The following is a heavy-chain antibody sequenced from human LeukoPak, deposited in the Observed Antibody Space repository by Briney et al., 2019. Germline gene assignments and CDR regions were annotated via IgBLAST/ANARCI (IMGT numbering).Heavy chain of an antibody. CDR3: ARDRGYGDYADAFDI. D-gene: IGHD4-17*01. J-gene: IGHJ3*02. CDR1: GYTFTSYA. Sequence: ASVKVSCRASGYTFTSYAMHWVRQAPGQRLEWMGWINAGNGNTKYSQKFQGRVTITRDTSASTAYMELSSLRSEDTAVYYCARDRGYGDYADAFDIWGQGTMVTVSS. V-gene: IGHV1-3*01. CDR2: INAGNGNT.